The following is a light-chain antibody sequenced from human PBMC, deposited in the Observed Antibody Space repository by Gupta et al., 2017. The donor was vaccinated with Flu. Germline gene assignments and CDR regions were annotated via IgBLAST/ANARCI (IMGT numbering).Light chain of an antibody. CDR3: SSYTSSSTYV. CDR1: SSDVGNYNR. Sequence: QSALTQPPSVSGSPGQSVTISCTGTSSDVGNYNRVSWYQQSPGTAPKLMIYEVSNRPSGVPDRFSGSKSGNTASLTISGLQAEDEADLYCSSYTSSSTYVFGTGTKVTVL. V-gene: IGLV2-18*02. J-gene: IGLJ1*01. CDR2: EVS.